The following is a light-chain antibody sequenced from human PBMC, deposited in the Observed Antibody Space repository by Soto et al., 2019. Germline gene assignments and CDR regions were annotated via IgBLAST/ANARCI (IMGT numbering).Light chain of an antibody. J-gene: IGLJ3*02. CDR3: QVWDSSSDHVV. Sequence: SYELTQAPSVSVAPGQTATITCGGTKIESKSVNWYQQRPGQAPALVVYADDSRPSGIPGRLSGSNSGDPATLTITRVEAGDEAVYYCQVWDSSSDHVVFGGGTKVTVL. CDR2: ADD. V-gene: IGLV3-21*02. CDR1: KIESKS.